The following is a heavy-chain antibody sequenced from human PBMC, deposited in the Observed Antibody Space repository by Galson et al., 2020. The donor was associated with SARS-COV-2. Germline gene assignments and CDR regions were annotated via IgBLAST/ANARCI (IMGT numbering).Heavy chain of an antibody. V-gene: IGHV5-51*01. CDR3: ARHGASSGWYEGIDY. J-gene: IGHJ4*02. Sequence: GETLKITCTPSGSSFSNYSIGWLRPMTGNGLERMRIIYPAVPYTIYRPSFHGQVTIPADKPISTDFLQWSSLKAPDTAIYYFARHGASSGWYEGIDYWGQGTLVTVSS. CDR2: IYPAVPYT. D-gene: IGHD6-19*01. CDR1: GSSFSNYS.